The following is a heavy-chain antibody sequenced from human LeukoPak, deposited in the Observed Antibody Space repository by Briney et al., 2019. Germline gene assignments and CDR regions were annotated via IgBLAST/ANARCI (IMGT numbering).Heavy chain of an antibody. CDR2: ISYDGSNK. V-gene: IGHV3-30*18. Sequence: PGGSLRLSCAASGFTFSSYGMHWVRQAPGKGLEWVAVISYDGSNKYYADSVKGRFTISRDNSKNTLYLQMNSLRAEDTAVYYCAKGGAFTLRGWFDPWGQGTLVTVSS. CDR3: AKGGAFTLRGWFDP. J-gene: IGHJ5*02. CDR1: GFTFSSYG. D-gene: IGHD3-16*01.